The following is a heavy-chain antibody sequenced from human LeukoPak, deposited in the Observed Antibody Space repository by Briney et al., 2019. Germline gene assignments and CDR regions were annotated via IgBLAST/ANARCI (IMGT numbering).Heavy chain of an antibody. D-gene: IGHD5-12*01. CDR3: ARAILPVDIVATITMYYFDY. CDR2: IYPGDSDT. CDR1: GYSFTSYW. V-gene: IGHV5-51*01. J-gene: IGHJ4*02. Sequence: KPGESLKISCKGSGYSFTSYWIGWVRQMPGKGLEWMGTIYPGDSDTRYSPSFQGQVTISADKSISTAYLQWSSLKASDTAMYYCARAILPVDIVATITMYYFDYWGQGTLVTVSS.